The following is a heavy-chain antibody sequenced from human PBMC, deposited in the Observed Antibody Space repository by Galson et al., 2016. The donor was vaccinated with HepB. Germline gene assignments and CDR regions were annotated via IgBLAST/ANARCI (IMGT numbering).Heavy chain of an antibody. V-gene: IGHV1-18*01. D-gene: IGHD5-18*01. Sequence: SVKVSCKASGYTFSSYGITWVRQAPGRGLEWMGWINCYNGNRNFAQNLQGRITMTTDTSTKTAYMELRSLRSDDTAVYYCARGHTPTSTYSYGWDSFDYWGQGTLVTVSS. CDR1: GYTFSSYG. J-gene: IGHJ4*02. CDR2: INCYNGNR. CDR3: ARGHTPTSTYSYGWDSFDY.